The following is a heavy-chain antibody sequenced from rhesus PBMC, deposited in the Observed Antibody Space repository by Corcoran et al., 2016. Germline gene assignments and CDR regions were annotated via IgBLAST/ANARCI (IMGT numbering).Heavy chain of an antibody. CDR1: GASISSYW. J-gene: IGHJ6*01. V-gene: IGHV4-80*01. CDR2: SNGKSGST. CDR3: ATIRGGLDS. Sequence: QVQLQESGPGLVKPSETLSLTCAVSGASISSYWWSWIRQPPGKGREWIGESNGKSGSTYYHPSLKRRVTMSTDASKNQFSLKLSSVTAADTAVYYCATIRGGLDSWGQGVVVTVSS.